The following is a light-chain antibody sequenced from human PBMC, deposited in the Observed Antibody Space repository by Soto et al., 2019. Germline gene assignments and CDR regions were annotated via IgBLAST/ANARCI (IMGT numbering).Light chain of an antibody. Sequence: KVLTQSPGTLSLSQDERATLSCRASQSVSSSYLAWYQQKPGQAPRLLIYGASSRATGIPDRFSGSGSGTDFTLTISRLEPEDFAVYYCQQYGSSPRTFGQGTKVDI. CDR3: QQYGSSPRT. J-gene: IGKJ1*01. V-gene: IGKV3-20*01. CDR1: QSVSSSY. CDR2: GAS.